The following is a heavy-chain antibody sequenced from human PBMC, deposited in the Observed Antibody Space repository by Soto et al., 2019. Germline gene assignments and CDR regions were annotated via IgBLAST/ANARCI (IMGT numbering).Heavy chain of an antibody. Sequence: QVQLQESGPGLVKPSQTLSLTCTVSGYSMSRSSAYYWSWIRQHPEKGLEWIGYIYSGGTTNYNPPRRSRVTISLDTANNQFSLNLSSVTAADTALYYCARDGGPRGDYYYAMDVWGPGTTVTVSS. J-gene: IGHJ6*02. CDR3: ARDGGPRGDYYYAMDV. CDR1: GYSMSRSSAYY. CDR2: IYSGGTT. V-gene: IGHV4-31*03. D-gene: IGHD3-10*01.